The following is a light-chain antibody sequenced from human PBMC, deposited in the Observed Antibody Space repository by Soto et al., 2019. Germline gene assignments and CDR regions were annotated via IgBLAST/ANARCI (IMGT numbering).Light chain of an antibody. CDR2: EVS. Sequence: QSVLTQPASASGSPGQSITISCTGTSSDVGGYKYVSWYQQHPDKAPKLIIFEVSNRPSGISSRFSGSKSGNPASLTISGLQAEDEADYYCASYTSSSTSVIFGRGTQLTVL. CDR1: SSDVGGYKY. CDR3: ASYTSSSTSVI. J-gene: IGLJ7*01. V-gene: IGLV2-14*01.